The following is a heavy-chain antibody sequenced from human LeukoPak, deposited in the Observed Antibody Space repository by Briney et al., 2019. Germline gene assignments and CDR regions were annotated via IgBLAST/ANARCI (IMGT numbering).Heavy chain of an antibody. CDR1: GFTFSSYS. CDR2: ISSSSSYI. Sequence: GGSLRLSCAASGFTFSSYSMKCVRHAPGKGLEWGSSISSSSSYIYYADSVKGRFTISRDNAKNSLYLQMNSLRADDTAVYYCARAQGAYYYDSSGYQIDYWGQGTLVTVSS. J-gene: IGHJ4*02. CDR3: ARAQGAYYYDSSGYQIDY. D-gene: IGHD3-22*01. V-gene: IGHV3-21*01.